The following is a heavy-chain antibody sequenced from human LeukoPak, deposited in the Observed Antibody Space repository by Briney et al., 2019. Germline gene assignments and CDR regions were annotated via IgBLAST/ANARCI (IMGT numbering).Heavy chain of an antibody. Sequence: LSFTCTVSGYSISSGYYWGWIRQPPGKGLEWVAVISYDGSNKYYADSVKGRFTISRDNSKNTLYLQMNSLRAEDTAVYYCAKDLVGATDYWGQGTLVTVSS. V-gene: IGHV3-30*18. CDR2: ISYDGSNK. D-gene: IGHD1-26*01. J-gene: IGHJ4*02. CDR1: GYSISSGY. CDR3: AKDLVGATDY.